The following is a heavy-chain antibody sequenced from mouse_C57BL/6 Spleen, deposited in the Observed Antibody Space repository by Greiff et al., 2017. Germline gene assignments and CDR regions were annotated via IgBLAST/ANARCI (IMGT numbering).Heavy chain of an antibody. Sequence: EVQVVESGGGLVKPGGSLKLSCAASGFTFSDYGMHWVRQAPEKGLEWVAYISRGSSTIYYADTVKGRFTLSRDNAKNTLFLQMTSLRSEDTAMYYCARDYSYGSSSWFAYWGQGTLVTVSA. CDR3: ARDYSYGSSSWFAY. J-gene: IGHJ3*01. V-gene: IGHV5-17*01. CDR2: ISRGSSTI. D-gene: IGHD1-1*01. CDR1: GFTFSDYG.